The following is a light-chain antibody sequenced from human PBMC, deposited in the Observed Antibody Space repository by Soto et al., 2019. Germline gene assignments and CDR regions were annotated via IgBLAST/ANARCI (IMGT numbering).Light chain of an antibody. J-gene: IGLJ2*01. V-gene: IGLV2-8*01. Sequence: QSALTQPPSASGSPGQSVTISCTGTSSDVGGYKYVAWYQQHPGKAPKLMIYEVSKRPSGVPDRFSGSRSGNTASLTVSGLQAEDEADYYCSSYAGSNIYVVFGGGTKVTVL. CDR2: EVS. CDR3: SSYAGSNIYVV. CDR1: SSDVGGYKY.